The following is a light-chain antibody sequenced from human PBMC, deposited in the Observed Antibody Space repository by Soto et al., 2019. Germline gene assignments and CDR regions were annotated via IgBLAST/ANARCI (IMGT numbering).Light chain of an antibody. J-gene: IGKJ1*01. Sequence: DIQMTQSPSALSASIGDRVTITCRASQSISIWLAWYQQKPGKAPKLLIYDASTLESGVPSRFSGSGSGTEFTLTISSLQPDDFATYYCQHYNSYSEAFGQGTKVDI. CDR2: DAS. V-gene: IGKV1-5*01. CDR1: QSISIW. CDR3: QHYNSYSEA.